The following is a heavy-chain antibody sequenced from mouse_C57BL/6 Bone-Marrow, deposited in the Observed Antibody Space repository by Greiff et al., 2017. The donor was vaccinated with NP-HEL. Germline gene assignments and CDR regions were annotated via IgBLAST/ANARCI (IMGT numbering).Heavy chain of an antibody. CDR3: ARNPITTVVAWNAMDY. Sequence: VQLQQPGAELVKPGASVKLSCKASGYTFTSYWMHWVKQRPGRGLEWIGRIDPNSGGTKYNEKFKSKATLTVDKPSSTAYMQLSSLTSEDSAVYYCARNPITTVVAWNAMDYWGQGTSVTVS. V-gene: IGHV1-72*01. CDR2: IDPNSGGT. D-gene: IGHD1-1*01. J-gene: IGHJ4*01. CDR1: GYTFTSYW.